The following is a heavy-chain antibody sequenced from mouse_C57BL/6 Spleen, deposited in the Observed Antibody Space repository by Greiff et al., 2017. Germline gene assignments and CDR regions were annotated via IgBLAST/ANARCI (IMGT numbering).Heavy chain of an antibody. V-gene: IGHV1-9*01. CDR2: ILPGSGST. CDR1: GYTFTGYW. CDR3: ARGTSITTVVATDFDY. Sequence: QVQLQQSGAELMKPGASVKLSCKATGYTFTGYWIEWVKQRPGHGLEWIGEILPGSGSTNYNEKFKGKATFTADTSSNTAYMQLSSLTTEDSAIYYCARGTSITTVVATDFDYWGQGTTLTVSS. D-gene: IGHD1-1*01. J-gene: IGHJ2*01.